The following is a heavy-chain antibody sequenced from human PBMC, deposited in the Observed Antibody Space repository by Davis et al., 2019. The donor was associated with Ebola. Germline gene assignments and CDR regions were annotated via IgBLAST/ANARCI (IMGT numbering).Heavy chain of an antibody. V-gene: IGHV1-18*01. D-gene: IGHD5-18*01. CDR2: ISAYNGNT. CDR1: GYTFTSYG. CDR3: ARESGEHTSMAKPFDY. J-gene: IGHJ4*02. Sequence: ASVKVSCKASGYTFTSYGISWVRQAPGQGLEWMGWISAYNGNTNYAQKFQGRVTITADESTSTAYMELSSLRSEDTAMYYCARESGEHTSMAKPFDYWGQGTLVTVSS.